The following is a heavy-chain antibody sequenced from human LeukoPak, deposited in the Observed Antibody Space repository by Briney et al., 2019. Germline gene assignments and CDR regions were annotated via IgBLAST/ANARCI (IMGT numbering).Heavy chain of an antibody. D-gene: IGHD5-24*01. CDR2: IYYSGST. Sequence: PSETLSLTCTVSGGSISSYYWSWIRQPPGKGLEWIGYIYYSGSTNYNPSLKSRVTISADTSKNQFSLKLSSVTAADTAVYYCARVWGDGYNYAVDYWGQGTLVTVSS. CDR3: ARVWGDGYNYAVDY. V-gene: IGHV4-59*08. J-gene: IGHJ4*02. CDR1: GGSISSYY.